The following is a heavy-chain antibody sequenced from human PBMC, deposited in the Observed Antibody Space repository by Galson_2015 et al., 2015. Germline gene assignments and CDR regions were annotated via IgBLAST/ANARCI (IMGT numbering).Heavy chain of an antibody. CDR1: GYTFTSYA. J-gene: IGHJ4*02. CDR3: ARGYFQGVSDY. CDR2: INAGNGNT. V-gene: IGHV1-3*01. D-gene: IGHD3-10*01. Sequence: SVKVSCKASGYTFTSYAMHWVRQAPGQRLEWMGWINAGNGNTKYSQNFQGRVTITWDTYASTAYMELSSLRSEDTAVYYCARGYFQGVSDYWGQGTLVTVSS.